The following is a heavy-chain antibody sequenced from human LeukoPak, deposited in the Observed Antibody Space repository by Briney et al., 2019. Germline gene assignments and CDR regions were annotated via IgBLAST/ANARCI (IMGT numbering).Heavy chain of an antibody. D-gene: IGHD3-22*01. V-gene: IGHV4-34*01. CDR1: GGSISSYY. CDR2: INHSGST. J-gene: IGHJ3*02. CDR3: ARDPYYDSSGYYSYAFDI. Sequence: SETLSLTCTVSGGSISSYYWSWIRQPPGKGLEWIGEINHSGSTNYNPSLKSRVTISVDTSKNQFSLKLSSVTAADTAVYYCARDPYYDSSGYYSYAFDIWGQGTMVTVSS.